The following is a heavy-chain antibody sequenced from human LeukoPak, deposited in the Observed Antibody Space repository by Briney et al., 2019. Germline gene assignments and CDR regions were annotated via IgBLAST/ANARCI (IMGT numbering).Heavy chain of an antibody. CDR2: ISGNGYNT. D-gene: IGHD3-10*01. CDR1: DFTLSNYA. Sequence: GGSLRLSCAASDFTLSNYAMSWFRQAPGKGLEWVSSISGNGYNTYYADSVKDRFTISGDSSTNTLNLQMHSLRAEDTAVYYCAKGVRLWFAFYFDFWGQGTLVTVFS. J-gene: IGHJ4*02. V-gene: IGHV3-23*01. CDR3: AKGVRLWFAFYFDF.